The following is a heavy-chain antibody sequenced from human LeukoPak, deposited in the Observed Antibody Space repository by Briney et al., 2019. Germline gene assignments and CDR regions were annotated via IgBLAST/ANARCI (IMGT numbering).Heavy chain of an antibody. CDR2: IHYSGST. CDR3: ARHDYGAYDHIK. J-gene: IGHJ4*02. Sequence: SETLSLTCTVSGGSIRNFYWDWVRQPPGKGLEWIGYIHYSGSTSYNPSLNSRVTISVDTSRNQFSLKVRSVTAADTAVYYCARHDYGAYDHIKWGQGTLVTVSS. CDR1: GGSIRNFY. V-gene: IGHV4-59*08. D-gene: IGHD4-17*01.